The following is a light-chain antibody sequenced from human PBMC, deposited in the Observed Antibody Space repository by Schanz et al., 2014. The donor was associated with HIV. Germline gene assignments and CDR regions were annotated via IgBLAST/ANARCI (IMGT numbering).Light chain of an antibody. CDR1: SSNIGSNA. CDR3: SSYEGIHNWV. Sequence: QSVLTQPPSASGTPGQSVTISCSGSSSNIGSNAVHWYQQLPGTAPKLLIYNTYHRPSGVPDRFSGSKSGNTASLTVSGLQAEDEADYYCSSYEGIHNWVFGGGTKLTVL. CDR2: NTY. J-gene: IGLJ3*02. V-gene: IGLV1-44*01.